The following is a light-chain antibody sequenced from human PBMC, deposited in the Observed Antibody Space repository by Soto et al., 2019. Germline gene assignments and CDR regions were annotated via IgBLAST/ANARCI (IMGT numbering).Light chain of an antibody. CDR3: QQANSFPRT. CDR1: QAVSTW. V-gene: IGKV1-12*01. Sequence: DIQMTQSPSFVSASVGDRVTITCRASQAVSTWLAWYQQKPGDAPKLLIYAASTLQSGVPSRFSGSGSGTDFTLTIRSLQPEDFATYYCQQANSFPRTFCGGTKVEIK. CDR2: AAS. J-gene: IGKJ4*01.